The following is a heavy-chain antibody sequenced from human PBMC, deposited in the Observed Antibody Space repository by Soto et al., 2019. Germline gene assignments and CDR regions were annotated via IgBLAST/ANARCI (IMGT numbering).Heavy chain of an antibody. V-gene: IGHV1-69*06. CDR3: ARGGGYNVYYFDY. Sequence: SVKVSCKASGGTFSSYAISWVRQAPGQGLEWMGGVIPIFGTANYAQKFQGRVTITADKSTSTAYMELSSLRSEDTAVYYCARGGGYNVYYFDYWGQGTLVTVSS. CDR2: VIPIFGTA. D-gene: IGHD5-12*01. J-gene: IGHJ4*02. CDR1: GGTFSSYA.